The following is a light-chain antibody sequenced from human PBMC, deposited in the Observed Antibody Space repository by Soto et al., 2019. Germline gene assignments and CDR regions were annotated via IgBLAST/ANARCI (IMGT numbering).Light chain of an antibody. J-gene: IGKJ1*01. Sequence: DIQMTQSPSTLSASVEDRVIITTRASQSISNHLNWYKQKPGKAPKLLIFAASSLQSGVPSRFSGSRSGPDVTLTISSLQPEEVATDYGQQRYSSPPTFGQGTKVDIK. CDR2: AAS. CDR1: QSISNH. V-gene: IGKV1-39*01. CDR3: QQRYSSPPT.